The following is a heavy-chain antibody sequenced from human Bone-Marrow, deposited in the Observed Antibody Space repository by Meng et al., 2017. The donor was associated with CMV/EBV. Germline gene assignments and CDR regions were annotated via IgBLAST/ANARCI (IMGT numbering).Heavy chain of an antibody. V-gene: IGHV3-23*01. CDR2: VTASGGAT. J-gene: IGHJ4*02. CDR3: AKGSAASRPYYFDY. Sequence: SVFTFRTYAMSWVRQAPGKGLAWVSAVTASGGATYHADSVKGRFTISRDNSKNTLSLQMNSLRVEDTAVYYCAKGSAASRPYYFDYWGQGTLVTVSS. D-gene: IGHD2-15*01. CDR1: VFTFRTYA.